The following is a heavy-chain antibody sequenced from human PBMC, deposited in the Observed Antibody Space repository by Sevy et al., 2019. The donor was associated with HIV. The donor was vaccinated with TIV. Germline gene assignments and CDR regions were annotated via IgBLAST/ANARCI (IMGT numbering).Heavy chain of an antibody. V-gene: IGHV3-48*03. CDR1: GFTFSSYE. J-gene: IGHJ6*02. D-gene: IGHD2-21*02. CDR2: ISSSGSTI. Sequence: GGSLRLSCAASGFTFSSYEMNWVRQAPGKGLEWVSYISSSGSTIYYADSVKGRFTISRDNAKNSLYLQMNSLRAEDMAVYYCARELRPDYYYGMDVWGQGTTVTVSS. CDR3: ARELRPDYYYGMDV.